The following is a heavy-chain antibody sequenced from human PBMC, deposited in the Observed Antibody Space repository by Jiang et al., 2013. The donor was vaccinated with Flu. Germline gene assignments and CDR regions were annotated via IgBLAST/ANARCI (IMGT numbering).Heavy chain of an antibody. CDR3: TRLYYFDSSSPADYYYGMDV. CDR2: IRSKTNRYAT. D-gene: IGHD3-22*01. CDR1: GFTFSGSA. V-gene: IGHV3-73*01. Sequence: LVESGGGLVQPGGSLKLSCAASGFTFSGSAIHWVRQASGKGLEWVGHIRSKTNRYATTYTASVKGRFTISRDDSKNTAYLQMNSLKTADTAVYYCTRLYYFDSSSPADYYYGMDVWGQGTTVTVSS. J-gene: IGHJ6*02.